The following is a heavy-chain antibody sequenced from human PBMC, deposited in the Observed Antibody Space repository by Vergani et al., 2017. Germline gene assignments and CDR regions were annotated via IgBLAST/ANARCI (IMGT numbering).Heavy chain of an antibody. CDR2: ISGSGVSA. D-gene: IGHD3-10*01. CDR1: GFSFSSFA. CDR3: AKQYFVSGNYLFDY. Sequence: EMQLLESGGGVIKPGGSLRLSCAASGFSFSSFAMYWVRQSPGKGLEWVSGISGSGVSAYYTDSVKGRFTISRDNSKNMLFLQMNNLRTEDTAIYYCAKQYFVSGNYLFDYWGQGTLVTVSS. J-gene: IGHJ4*02. V-gene: IGHV3-23*01.